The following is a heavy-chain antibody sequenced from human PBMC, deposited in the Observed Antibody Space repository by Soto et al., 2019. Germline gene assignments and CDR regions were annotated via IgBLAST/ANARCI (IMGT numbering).Heavy chain of an antibody. CDR2: ISSSSSCT. CDR3: ASSFGVATTFYYYYYMDV. V-gene: IGHV3-11*03. CDR1: GFTFSDYY. Sequence: GGPLRLSCAASGFTFSDYYMSWLRQAPGKGLEWVSYISSSSSCTNYADSVKGRFTISRHNSKNTLYLQMNSLRAEDTAVYYCASSFGVATTFYYYYYMDVWGKGTTVTVSS. J-gene: IGHJ6*03. D-gene: IGHD5-12*01.